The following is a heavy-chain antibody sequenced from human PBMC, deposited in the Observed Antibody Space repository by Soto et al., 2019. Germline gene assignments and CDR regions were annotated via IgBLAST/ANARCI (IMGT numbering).Heavy chain of an antibody. Sequence: QVQLVESGGGVVQPGRSLRLSCAASGFTFSTYDMHWVRQAPGKGLEWVAVISSDGSNEYYADSVKGRFTISRDNSKNTLYVQMNSLRAEDTAVYYRAKDLGDSSADDGADYWGQGTLVTVSS. CDR1: GFTFSTYD. V-gene: IGHV3-30*18. D-gene: IGHD6-25*01. CDR2: ISSDGSNE. J-gene: IGHJ4*02. CDR3: AKDLGDSSADDGADY.